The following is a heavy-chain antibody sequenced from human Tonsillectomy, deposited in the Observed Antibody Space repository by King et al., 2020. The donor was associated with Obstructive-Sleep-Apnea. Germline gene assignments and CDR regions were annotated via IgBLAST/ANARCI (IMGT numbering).Heavy chain of an antibody. V-gene: IGHV3-9*01. CDR2: ISWNSGSI. D-gene: IGHD3-22*01. CDR3: AKDTNYDSGIPGGMDV. CDR1: GFTFDDYA. Sequence: VQLVESGGGLVQPGRSLRLSCAASGFTFDDYAMHWVRQAPGKGLEWVSGISWNSGSIGYADSVKGRFTISRDNAKNSLYLQMNSLRAEDTALYYCAKDTNYDSGIPGGMDVWGQGTTVTVSS. J-gene: IGHJ6*02.